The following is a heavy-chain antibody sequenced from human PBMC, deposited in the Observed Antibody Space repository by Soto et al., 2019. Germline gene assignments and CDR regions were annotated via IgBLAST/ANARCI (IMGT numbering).Heavy chain of an antibody. V-gene: IGHV1-46*01. CDR3: ARDHVSGPDIAVGMDV. CDR2: INPSGGST. D-gene: IGHD6-19*01. Sequence: ASVKVSCKASGYTFTSYYMHWVRQAPGQGLEWMGIINPSGGSTSYAQKFQGRVTMTRDTSTSTVYMELSSLRSEDTAVYYCARDHVSGPDIAVGMDVWGQGTTVPSP. CDR1: GYTFTSYY. J-gene: IGHJ6*02.